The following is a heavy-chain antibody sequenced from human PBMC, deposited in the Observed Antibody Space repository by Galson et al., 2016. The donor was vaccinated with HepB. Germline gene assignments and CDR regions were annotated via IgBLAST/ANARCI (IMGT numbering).Heavy chain of an antibody. Sequence: SETLSLTCEVYGGPFSDYFWSWIRQPPGEGLEWIGEVNHSGTTSYNPSLKSRLTISVDTSKNQVSLKLSSVTAADTAIYYCASVNVKILTGYHVAYTYYGMDVWCQGTTVTVSS. CDR3: ASVNVKILTGYHVAYTYYGMDV. CDR2: VNHSGTT. J-gene: IGHJ6*02. D-gene: IGHD3-9*01. CDR1: GGPFSDYF. V-gene: IGHV4-34*01.